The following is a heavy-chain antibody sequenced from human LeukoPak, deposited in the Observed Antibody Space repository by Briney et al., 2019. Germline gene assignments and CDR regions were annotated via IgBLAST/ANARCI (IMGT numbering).Heavy chain of an antibody. CDR1: GFTFSLFA. CDR3: ARETVAGSNY. V-gene: IGHV3-30*03. Sequence: PGTSLRLSCATSGFTFSLFAMHWVRQAPGKGLEWVAIVSNDGNLQKYADSVWGRFTISRDNSENTVYLEMNNLRPEDTALYYCARETVAGSNYWGPGTPVTVSS. CDR2: VSNDGNLQ. D-gene: IGHD6-19*01. J-gene: IGHJ4*02.